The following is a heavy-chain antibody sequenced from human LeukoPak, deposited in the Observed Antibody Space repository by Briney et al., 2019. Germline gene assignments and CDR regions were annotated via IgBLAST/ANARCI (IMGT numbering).Heavy chain of an antibody. Sequence: GGSLRLPCAASGFTFSSHAMSWVRHAPGKGLEWVSAISGSGGSTYYAASVKGRFTITRVNSKNTRYLQLYSLRTEDTAVYLCAKGPWAGSGYSYVATPFDYWGQGTLVTVSS. D-gene: IGHD5-18*01. CDR3: AKGPWAGSGYSYVATPFDY. CDR1: GFTFSSHA. V-gene: IGHV3-23*01. J-gene: IGHJ4*02. CDR2: ISGSGGST.